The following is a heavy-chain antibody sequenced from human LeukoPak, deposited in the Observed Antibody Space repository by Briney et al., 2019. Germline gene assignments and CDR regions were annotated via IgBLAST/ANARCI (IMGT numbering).Heavy chain of an antibody. Sequence: PSETLSLTCTVSGGSISSYYWSWIRQPPGKGLEWIGYIYYSGSTNYNPSLKSRVTISVDTSKNQFSLKLSSVTAADTAVYYCAISASITIFGVVTWGQGTLVTVSS. V-gene: IGHV4-59*01. CDR3: AISASITIFGVVT. D-gene: IGHD3-3*01. CDR1: GGSISSYY. J-gene: IGHJ5*02. CDR2: IYYSGST.